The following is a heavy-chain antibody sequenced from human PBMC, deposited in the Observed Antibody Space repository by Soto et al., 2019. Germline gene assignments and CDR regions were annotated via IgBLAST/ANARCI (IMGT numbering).Heavy chain of an antibody. D-gene: IGHD3-10*01. V-gene: IGHV1-69*13. J-gene: IGHJ6*02. CDR3: AMRVMVRGAYSPLYYYYGMDV. CDR2: IIPIFGTA. Sequence: RASVKVSCKASGGTFSSYAISWVRQAPGQGLEWMGGIIPIFGTANYAQKFQGRVTITADESTSTAYMELSSLRSEDTAVYYCAMRVMVRGAYSPLYYYYGMDVWGQGTTVTVSS. CDR1: GGTFSSYA.